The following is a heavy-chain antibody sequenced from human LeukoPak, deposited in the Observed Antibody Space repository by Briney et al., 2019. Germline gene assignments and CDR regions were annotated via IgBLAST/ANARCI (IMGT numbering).Heavy chain of an antibody. CDR1: GGSFSGYY. CDR3: ARLIWSGYYPPDY. J-gene: IGHJ4*02. CDR2: INHSGST. Sequence: SETLSLTCAVYGGSFSGYYWSWIRQPPGKGLEWIGEINHSGSTNYNPSLKSRVTISVDTSKNQFSLKLSSVTAADTAVYYCARLIWSGYYPPDYWGQGTLVTVSS. D-gene: IGHD3-3*01. V-gene: IGHV4-34*01.